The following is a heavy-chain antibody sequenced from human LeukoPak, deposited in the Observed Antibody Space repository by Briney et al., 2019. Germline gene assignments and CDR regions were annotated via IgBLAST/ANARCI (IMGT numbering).Heavy chain of an antibody. V-gene: IGHV3-30-3*02. CDR3: AKTLGYMVVPAAMIDY. Sequence: QPGRSLRLSCAASGFTFSSYAMHWVRQAPGKGLEWVAVISYDGSNKYYADSVKGRFTISRDNSKNTLYLQMNSLRAEDTAVYYCAKTLGYMVVPAAMIDYWGQGTLVTVSS. D-gene: IGHD2-2*01. J-gene: IGHJ4*02. CDR1: GFTFSSYA. CDR2: ISYDGSNK.